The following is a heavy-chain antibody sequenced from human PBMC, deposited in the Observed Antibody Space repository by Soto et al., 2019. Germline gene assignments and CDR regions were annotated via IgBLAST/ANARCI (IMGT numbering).Heavy chain of an antibody. CDR1: GFTFTSYA. CDR2: ISGTGGST. J-gene: IGHJ4*02. V-gene: IGHV3-23*01. D-gene: IGHD3-22*01. Sequence: GGSLRLSCAASGFTFTSYAMSWVRQAPGKGLEWVSTISGTGGSTYYPDSVKGRFTISRDNSKNTVYLQMNSLRAEDAAVYYCAKEMTSGYYLFDYWGQGTLVTVSS. CDR3: AKEMTSGYYLFDY.